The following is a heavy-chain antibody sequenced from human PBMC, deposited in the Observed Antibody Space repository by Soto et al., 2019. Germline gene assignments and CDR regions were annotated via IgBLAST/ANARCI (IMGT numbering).Heavy chain of an antibody. J-gene: IGHJ5*02. D-gene: IGHD3-3*01. CDR2: ISYDGEKE. Sequence: QEKLVESGGGVVQPGSSLRLSCAASGFAFRSFGMNWVRQSPGKGLEWVALISYDGEKEYYADSVKGRFTISRDNSDNTLFLRMSSLTSDDSGVYFCANAGFTVSGEGFDPWGQGTRVTVSS. CDR3: ANAGFTVSGEGFDP. CDR1: GFAFRSFG. V-gene: IGHV3-30*18.